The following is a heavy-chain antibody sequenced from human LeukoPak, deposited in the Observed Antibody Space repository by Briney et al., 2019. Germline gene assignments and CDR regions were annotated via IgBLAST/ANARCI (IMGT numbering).Heavy chain of an antibody. CDR1: GFTFSGSA. Sequence: PGGSLRLSCAASGFTFSGSAMHWVRQASGKGLEWVGRIRSKANSYATAYAASVKGRFTISRDDSKNTAYLQMDSLKTEDTAVYYCTRLSSSSSVGYWGQGTLVTVSS. D-gene: IGHD6-6*01. CDR2: IRSKANSYAT. J-gene: IGHJ4*02. CDR3: TRLSSSSSVGY. V-gene: IGHV3-73*01.